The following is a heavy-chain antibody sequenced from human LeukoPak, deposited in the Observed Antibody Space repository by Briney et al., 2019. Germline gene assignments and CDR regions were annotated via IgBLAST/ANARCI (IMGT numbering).Heavy chain of an antibody. CDR3: ASVSAGNRNDAFDI. D-gene: IGHD1-14*01. CDR1: GGTFSSYA. V-gene: IGHV1-69*01. CDR2: IIPIFGTA. Sequence: SVKVSCKASGGTFSSYAISWVRQAPGQGLEWMGGIIPIFGTANYAQKFQGRVTITADEPTSTAYMELSSLRSEDTAVYYCASVSAGNRNDAFDIWGQGTMVTVSS. J-gene: IGHJ3*02.